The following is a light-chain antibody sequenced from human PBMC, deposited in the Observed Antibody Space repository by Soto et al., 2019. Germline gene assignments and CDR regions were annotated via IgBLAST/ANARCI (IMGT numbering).Light chain of an antibody. CDR3: SSYTTSNTRQIV. J-gene: IGLJ1*01. CDR1: SSDVGGYNY. V-gene: IGLV2-14*03. Sequence: QSVLTQPASVSGSPGQSINISCTGTSSDVGGYNYVSWYQHHPGKAPKLIIYDVSNRPSGVSNPFSGSKSGNTASLANSGPQAEDEGDYYCSSYTTSNTRQIVFGTGTKLTVL. CDR2: DVS.